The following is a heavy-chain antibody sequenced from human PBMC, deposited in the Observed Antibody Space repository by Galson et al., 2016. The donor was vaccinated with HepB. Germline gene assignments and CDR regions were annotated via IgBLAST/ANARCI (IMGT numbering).Heavy chain of an antibody. J-gene: IGHJ4*02. D-gene: IGHD3-10*01. CDR2: ISYDGNTQ. Sequence: SLRLSCAASGFTSSNFGFHWVRQAPGKGLEWVAAISYDGNTQYYGDSIKGRFTISRDSSKSTIFLQMSSLRAEDTATYYCAKQFGSGTYYLRSLDYWGRGTKVTVSS. CDR1: GFTSSNFG. V-gene: IGHV3-30*18. CDR3: AKQFGSGTYYLRSLDY.